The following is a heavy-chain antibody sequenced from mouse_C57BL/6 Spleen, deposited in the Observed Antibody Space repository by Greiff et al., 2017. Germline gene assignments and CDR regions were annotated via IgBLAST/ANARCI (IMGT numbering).Heavy chain of an antibody. J-gene: IGHJ4*01. Sequence: EVQLVESGGGLVQSGRSLRLSCATSGFTFSDFYMEWVRQAPGKGLEWIAASRNTANDYTTEYSASVKGRFIVSRDTSESILYLQMNALSAEDTSIYYCASYAGTYCYMDYWGQGTSVTVSS. D-gene: IGHD2-12*01. CDR1: GFTFSDFY. V-gene: IGHV7-1*01. CDR2: SRNTANDYTT. CDR3: ASYAGTYCYMDY.